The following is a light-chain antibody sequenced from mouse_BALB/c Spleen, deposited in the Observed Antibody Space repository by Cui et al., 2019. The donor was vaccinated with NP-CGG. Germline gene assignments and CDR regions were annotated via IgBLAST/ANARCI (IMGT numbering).Light chain of an antibody. J-gene: IGLJ1*01. CDR2: GTN. CDR1: AGAVTTSNY. Sequence: QAVLTQESALTTSPGETVTLTCRPSAGAVTTSNYANGVQEKPDHLFTGLIGGTNNRVPGVPARFSGSLIGDKAALTITGAQTEDEAIYFCALWYSNHWVFGGGTKLTVL. V-gene: IGLV1*01. CDR3: ALWYSNHWV.